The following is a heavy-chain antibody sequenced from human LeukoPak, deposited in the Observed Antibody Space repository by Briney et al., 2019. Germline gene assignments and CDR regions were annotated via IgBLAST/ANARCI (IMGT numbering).Heavy chain of an antibody. Sequence: PSETLSLTCAVYGGSFSGYYWSWIRQPPGKGLEWIGEINHSGSTNYNPSLKSRVTISVDTSKNQFSLKLSPVTAADTAVYYCARGLHFNWCYGIDVWGQGTTVTVSS. D-gene: IGHD3-9*01. V-gene: IGHV4-34*01. CDR2: INHSGST. CDR3: ARGLHFNWCYGIDV. J-gene: IGHJ6*02. CDR1: GGSFSGYY.